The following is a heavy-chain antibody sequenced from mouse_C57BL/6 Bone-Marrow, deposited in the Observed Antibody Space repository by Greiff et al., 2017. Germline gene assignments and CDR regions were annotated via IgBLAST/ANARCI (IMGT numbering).Heavy chain of an antibody. CDR3: ARGDY. Sequence: QVQLQQPGAELVKPGASVKLSCKASGYTFTSYWMQWVRLRPGQGLEWIGAIDPSGSYTNYNNKFKGKATLTLDTASSTAYMQVSSLTARDSAVYYCARGDYWGQGTSVTVSS. V-gene: IGHV1-50*01. CDR1: GYTFTSYW. J-gene: IGHJ4*01. CDR2: IDPSGSYT.